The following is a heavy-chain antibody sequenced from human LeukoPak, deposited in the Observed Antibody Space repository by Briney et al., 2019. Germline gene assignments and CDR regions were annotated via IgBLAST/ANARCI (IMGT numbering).Heavy chain of an antibody. CDR1: GYTFTSYD. V-gene: IGHV1-8*01. Sequence: EASVKVSCKASGYTFTSYDINWVRQATGQGLEWMGWMNPNSGNTGYAQKFQGRVTMTRNTSISTAYMELSSLRSDDTAIYYCAKAGSSWRFDYWGQGTLVTVAS. D-gene: IGHD6-13*01. J-gene: IGHJ4*02. CDR3: AKAGSSWRFDY. CDR2: MNPNSGNT.